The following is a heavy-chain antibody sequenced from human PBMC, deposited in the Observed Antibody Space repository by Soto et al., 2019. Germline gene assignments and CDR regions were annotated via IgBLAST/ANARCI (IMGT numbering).Heavy chain of an antibody. J-gene: IGHJ3*02. D-gene: IGHD6-13*01. CDR1: GFTFSSYG. V-gene: IGHV3-33*01. CDR2: IWYDGSNK. Sequence: QVQLEESGGGVVQPGRSLRLSCAASGFTFSSYGMHWVRQAPGKGLEWVAVIWYDGSNKYYADSVKGRFTISRDNSKNTLYLQMNSLRAEDTAVYYCARVSAAARGGDAFDIWGQGTMVTVSS. CDR3: ARVSAAARGGDAFDI.